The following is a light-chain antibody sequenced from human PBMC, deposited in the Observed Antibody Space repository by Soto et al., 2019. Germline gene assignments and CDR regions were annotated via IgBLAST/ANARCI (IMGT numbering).Light chain of an antibody. J-gene: IGLJ1*01. Sequence: QSVLTQPPSVSGAPGQRVTISCTGSSSNIGGAYDVHWYQQLPGTAPKLLIYDDNKRPSGIPDRFSGSKSGTSATLGITGFQTGDEADYYCGSWDSSVSAYVFGTGTKVTAL. V-gene: IGLV1-51*01. CDR2: DDN. CDR3: GSWDSSVSAYV. CDR1: SSNIGGAYD.